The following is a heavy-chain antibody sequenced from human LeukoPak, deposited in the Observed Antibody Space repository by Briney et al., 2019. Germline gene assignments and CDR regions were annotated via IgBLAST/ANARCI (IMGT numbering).Heavy chain of an antibody. D-gene: IGHD6-19*01. CDR1: GFTFDDYA. CDR3: AKGRAIAVAGTLDWFDP. V-gene: IGHV3-9*01. CDR2: ISWNSGSI. J-gene: IGHJ5*02. Sequence: GGSLRLSCAASGFTFDDYAMHWVRQAPGKGLEWVSGISWNSGSIGYADSVKGRFTISRDNAKNSLYLQMNSLRAEDTALYYCAKGRAIAVAGTLDWFDPWGQGTLVTVSS.